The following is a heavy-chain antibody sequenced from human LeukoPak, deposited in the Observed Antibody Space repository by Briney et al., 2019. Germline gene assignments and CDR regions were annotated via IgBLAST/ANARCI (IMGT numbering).Heavy chain of an antibody. J-gene: IGHJ4*02. CDR2: IYHSGST. D-gene: IGHD1-26*01. CDR1: GGSISSTNYL. CDR3: ARVSLSDYEATHYFDY. Sequence: SETLSLTCTVSGGSISSTNYLWGWIRQPPGKGLEWIGEIYHSGSTNYNPSLKSRVTISVDKSKNQFSLKLSSVTAADTAVYYCARVSLSDYEATHYFDYWGQGTLVTVSS. V-gene: IGHV4-39*07.